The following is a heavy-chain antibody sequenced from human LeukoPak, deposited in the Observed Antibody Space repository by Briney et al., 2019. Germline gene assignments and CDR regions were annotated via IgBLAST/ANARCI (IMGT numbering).Heavy chain of an antibody. J-gene: IGHJ4*02. V-gene: IGHV3-33*01. D-gene: IGHD5-18*01. Sequence: GRSLRLSCAASGFTFSGYGMHWVRQAPGKGLEWVAVIWYDGSNKYYADSVKGRFTISRDNSKNTLYLQMNSLRAEDTAVYYCARAARIQLWSYYFDYWGQGTLVTVSS. CDR2: IWYDGSNK. CDR1: GFTFSGYG. CDR3: ARAARIQLWSYYFDY.